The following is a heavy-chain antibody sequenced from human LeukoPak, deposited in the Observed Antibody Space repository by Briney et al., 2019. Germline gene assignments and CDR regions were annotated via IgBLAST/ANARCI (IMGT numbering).Heavy chain of an antibody. CDR1: GFTFSNYR. CDR2: LSSSSSDI. J-gene: IGHJ4*02. V-gene: IGHV3-21*01. Sequence: PGGSLRLSCAASGFTFSNYRVNWVRKPPGKGLGWVSSLSSSSSDIYYADSVKSRFTISRDNANKSLYLQMNGLRAEDTAVYYCARESCYDKYFDYWGQGTLVTVSS. CDR3: ARESCYDKYFDY. D-gene: IGHD5-12*01.